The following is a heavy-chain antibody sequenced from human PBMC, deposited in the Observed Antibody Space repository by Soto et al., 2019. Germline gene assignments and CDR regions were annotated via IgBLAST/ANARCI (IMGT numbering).Heavy chain of an antibody. CDR2: IKTDVSII. V-gene: IGHV3-74*01. D-gene: IGHD1-26*01. J-gene: IGHJ2*01. Sequence: EVQLVESGGGLVQPGGSLRLSCAASGFSFSSYWMHWVSQAPGKGLVWVSRIKTDVSIITYADSVKGRFTISRDNAKNTLYLQMNTLRAEDTAVYYCASVGQGAWYFDLWGRGTLVTVSS. CDR1: GFSFSSYW. CDR3: ASVGQGAWYFDL.